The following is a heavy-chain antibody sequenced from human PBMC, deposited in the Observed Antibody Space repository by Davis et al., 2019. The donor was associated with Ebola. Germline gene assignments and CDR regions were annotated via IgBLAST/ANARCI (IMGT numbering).Heavy chain of an antibody. V-gene: IGHV3-53*01. D-gene: IGHD5-12*01. Sequence: GGSLRLSCEASGFTVSSYYMNWVRHAPGQGMEWVSVIYTAGDIYFAYSVKGRFTISRDSSKNTVSLLLSSLTPEDSALYYCARGRKVARMGSWFDSWGQGTLVTVSS. J-gene: IGHJ5*01. CDR3: ARGRKVARMGSWFDS. CDR1: GFTVSSYY. CDR2: IYTAGDI.